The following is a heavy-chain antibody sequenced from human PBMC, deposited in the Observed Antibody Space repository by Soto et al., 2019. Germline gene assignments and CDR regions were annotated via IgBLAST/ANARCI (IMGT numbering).Heavy chain of an antibody. V-gene: IGHV3-23*01. J-gene: IGHJ2*01. CDR3: AKDIWGYSFDL. Sequence: PGGSLRLSCAASGFTIANSAMAWVRQAPGQGLEWVSAMDGGSTNTHYADSVQGRFTISRDTSKNSLFLQMDSLRADDTALYYCAKDIWGYSFDLWGRGTLVTVSS. CDR1: GFTIANSA. CDR2: MDGGSTNT. D-gene: IGHD3-16*01.